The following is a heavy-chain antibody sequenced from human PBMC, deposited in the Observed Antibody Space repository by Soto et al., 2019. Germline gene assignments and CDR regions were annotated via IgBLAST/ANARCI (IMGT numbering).Heavy chain of an antibody. Sequence: SQTLSLTCAISGDSVSSNSAAWNWIRQSPSRGLEWLGRTYYRSKWYNDYAVSVKSRITINPDTSKNQFSLQLNSVTPEDTAVYYCARTLGYCSGGSCYWGVYYFDYWGQGTLVTVSS. CDR1: GDSVSSNSAA. D-gene: IGHD2-15*01. J-gene: IGHJ4*02. V-gene: IGHV6-1*01. CDR3: ARTLGYCSGGSCYWGVYYFDY. CDR2: TYYRSKWYN.